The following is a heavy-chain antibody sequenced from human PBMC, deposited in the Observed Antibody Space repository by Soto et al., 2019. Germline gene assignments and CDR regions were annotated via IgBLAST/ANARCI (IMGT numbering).Heavy chain of an antibody. D-gene: IGHD2-2*01. CDR2: IYSSGST. Sequence: SETLSLTCTVSSGPISTYYWSWIRQPAGRGLEWLGRIYSSGSTLYNPSLKSRVTMSVDTSKNQFSLNLSSVTAADTAVYYCAGGAPADYFDYWGQGTLVTVSS. V-gene: IGHV4-4*07. J-gene: IGHJ4*02. CDR1: SGPISTYY. CDR3: AGGAPADYFDY.